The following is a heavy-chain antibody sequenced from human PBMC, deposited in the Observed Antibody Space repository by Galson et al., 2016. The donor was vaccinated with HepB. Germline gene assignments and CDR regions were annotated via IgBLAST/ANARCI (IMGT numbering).Heavy chain of an antibody. CDR1: DDSMTRPGYY. D-gene: IGHD5-18*01. J-gene: IGHJ5*02. CDR3: AGSDANISGYRFDP. V-gene: IGHV4-31*03. Sequence: TLSLTCSVSDDSMTRPGYYWTWIRQPPGGGLEWIGYIHYSRITFYNPSLRSRVIISLDMSKNLFTLRLTSVTATDTGVYYCAGSDANISGYRFDPWGQGALVTVSS. CDR2: IHYSRIT.